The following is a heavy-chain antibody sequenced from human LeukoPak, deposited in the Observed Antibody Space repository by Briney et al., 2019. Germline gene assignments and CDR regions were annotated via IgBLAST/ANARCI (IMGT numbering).Heavy chain of an antibody. CDR3: ARDGSGHSSTSCYDV. J-gene: IGHJ3*01. V-gene: IGHV4-61*01. CDR1: GGSISSSSYY. D-gene: IGHD2-2*01. CDR2: IYYSGST. Sequence: SETLSLTCTVSGGSISSSSYYWGWIRQPPGKGLEWIGYIYYSGSTNYNPSLKSRVTISVDTSKNQFSLKLSSVTAADTAVYYCARDGSGHSSTSCYDVWGQGTMVTVSS.